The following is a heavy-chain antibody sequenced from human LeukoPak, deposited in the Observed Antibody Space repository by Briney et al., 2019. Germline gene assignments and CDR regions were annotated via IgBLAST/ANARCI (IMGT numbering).Heavy chain of an antibody. Sequence: GGSLRLSCAASGFTFSSYEMNWVRQAPGKGLERVSYISSSGSTIYYADSVKGRFTISRDNAKNSLYLQMNSLRAEDTAVYYCARDPVVVGFDYWGQGTLVTVSS. CDR1: GFTFSSYE. D-gene: IGHD2-15*01. V-gene: IGHV3-48*03. CDR3: ARDPVVVGFDY. CDR2: ISSSGSTI. J-gene: IGHJ4*02.